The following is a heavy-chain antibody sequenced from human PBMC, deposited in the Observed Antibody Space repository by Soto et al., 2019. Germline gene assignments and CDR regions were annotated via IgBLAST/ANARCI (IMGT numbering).Heavy chain of an antibody. V-gene: IGHV1-8*02. D-gene: IGHD3-10*01. CDR3: ARAYFGELDYYYYYYGMDV. CDR1: GYTFTSHG. J-gene: IGHJ6*02. CDR2: MNPNSGNT. Sequence: ASVKVSCKASGYTFTSHGISWVRQAPGQGLEWMGWMNPNSGNTGYAQKFQGRVTMTRNTSISTAYMELSSLRSEDTAVYYCARAYFGELDYYYYYYGMDVWGQGTTVTV.